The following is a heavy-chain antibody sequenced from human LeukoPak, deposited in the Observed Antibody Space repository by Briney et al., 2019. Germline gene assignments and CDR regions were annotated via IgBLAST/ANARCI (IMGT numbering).Heavy chain of an antibody. J-gene: IGHJ4*02. Sequence: SETLSLTCTVSGGSISSSSYYWGRIRQPPGKGLEWIGSIYYSGSTYYNPSLKSRVTISVDTSKNQFSLKLSSVTAADTAVYYCARVIAVPAAPYFDYWGQGTLVTVSS. CDR3: ARVIAVPAAPYFDY. V-gene: IGHV4-39*01. CDR1: GGSISSSSYY. D-gene: IGHD2-2*01. CDR2: IYYSGST.